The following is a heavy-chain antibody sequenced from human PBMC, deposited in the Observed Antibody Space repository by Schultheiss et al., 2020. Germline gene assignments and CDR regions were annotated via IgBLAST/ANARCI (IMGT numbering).Heavy chain of an antibody. V-gene: IGHV4-31*03. Sequence: SETLSLTCTVSGGSISSGGYYWSWIRQHPGKGLEWIGHMFHSGSTYNNPSLKSRVTMSVDTSKNQFSLKLSSVTAADTAVYYCARVWGGSFHLFDYWGQGTLVNVSS. CDR2: MFHSGST. CDR3: ARVWGGSFHLFDY. D-gene: IGHD1-26*01. CDR1: GGSISSGGYY. J-gene: IGHJ4*02.